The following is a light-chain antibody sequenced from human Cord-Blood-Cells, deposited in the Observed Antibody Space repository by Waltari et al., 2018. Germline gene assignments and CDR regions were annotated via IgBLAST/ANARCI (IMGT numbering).Light chain of an antibody. Sequence: DIKMTQYPYTLSASVGDRGTITCRASQSISSYLNWYQQKPGKAPKLLIYAASSLQSGVPSRFSGSGSGTDFTLTISSLQPEDFATYYCQQSYSTPRTFGQGTKVEIK. CDR1: QSISSY. CDR2: AAS. J-gene: IGKJ1*01. CDR3: QQSYSTPRT. V-gene: IGKV1-39*01.